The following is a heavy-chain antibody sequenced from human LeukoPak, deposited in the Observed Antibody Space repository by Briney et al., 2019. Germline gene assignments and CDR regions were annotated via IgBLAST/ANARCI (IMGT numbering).Heavy chain of an antibody. Sequence: GGSLRLSCAASGFTFSSYSMNWVRQAPGKGLEWVSSISSSSYIYYADSVKGRFTISRDNAKNSLYLQMNSLRAEDTAVYYCARDRGEWVTASPYYFDYWGQGTLVTVSS. J-gene: IGHJ4*02. CDR1: GFTFSSYS. CDR2: ISSSSYI. D-gene: IGHD2-21*02. CDR3: ARDRGEWVTASPYYFDY. V-gene: IGHV3-21*01.